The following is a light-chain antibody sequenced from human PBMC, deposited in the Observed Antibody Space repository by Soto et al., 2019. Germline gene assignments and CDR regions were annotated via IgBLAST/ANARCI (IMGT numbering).Light chain of an antibody. CDR2: ENN. Sequence: QSVLTQPPSVSEAPGQRVTISCTGSSSNIGAGYEAHWYQQVPGTAPKLLIYENNNRPSGFPDRFSGSKSGTSSSLAITGLRAEDEAEYYCQSYDSSLSGYVFGTGTKLTVL. CDR3: QSYDSSLSGYV. CDR1: SSNIGAGYE. J-gene: IGLJ1*01. V-gene: IGLV1-40*01.